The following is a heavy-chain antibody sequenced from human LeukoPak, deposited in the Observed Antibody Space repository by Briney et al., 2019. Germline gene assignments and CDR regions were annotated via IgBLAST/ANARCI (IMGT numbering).Heavy chain of an antibody. D-gene: IGHD3-22*01. CDR2: IYSRGST. J-gene: IGHJ5*02. CDR3: ARDYYVP. V-gene: IGHV3-66*03. Sequence: PGGSLRLSCAASGFTVSNNYMRWVRQAPGKGLEWVSSIYSRGSTSYVDSVKGRFTISRDNSKNTLFLQMNSLRVEDTAVYYCARDYYVPWGQGTLVTVSS. CDR1: GFTVSNNY.